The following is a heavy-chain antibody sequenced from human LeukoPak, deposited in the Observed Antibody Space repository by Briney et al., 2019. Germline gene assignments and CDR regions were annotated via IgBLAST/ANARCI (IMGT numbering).Heavy chain of an antibody. Sequence: GGSLRLSCVASGFTFSSYSMNWVRQAPGKGLEWVSSISSSSSYIYYADSVKGRFTISRDNAKNSLYLQMNSLRAEDTAVYYCARERAYSGYEFDYWGQGTLVTVSS. D-gene: IGHD5-12*01. CDR3: ARERAYSGYEFDY. J-gene: IGHJ4*02. CDR1: GFTFSSYS. V-gene: IGHV3-21*01. CDR2: ISSSSSYI.